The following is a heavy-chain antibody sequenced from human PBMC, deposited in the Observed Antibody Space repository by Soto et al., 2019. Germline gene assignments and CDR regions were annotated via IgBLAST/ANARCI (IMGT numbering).Heavy chain of an antibody. J-gene: IGHJ4*02. Sequence: SETLSLTCTVSGGSVTCFYWSWIRQPPGKRLEWIGYIFHSGSSNYNPSLKSRVTISVDTSKSQVSLRLTSVTAADTAVYYWARAPGLGVAHIGCWGRGNRGTASS. V-gene: IGHV4-59*02. D-gene: IGHD6-19*01. CDR1: GGSVTCFY. CDR2: IFHSGSS. CDR3: ARAPGLGVAHIGC.